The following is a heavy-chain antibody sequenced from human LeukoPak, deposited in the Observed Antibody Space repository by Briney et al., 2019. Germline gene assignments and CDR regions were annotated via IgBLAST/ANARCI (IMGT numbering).Heavy chain of an antibody. V-gene: IGHV3-23*01. D-gene: IGHD3-10*01. CDR3: TTANGELLGDY. CDR2: ISESGTST. J-gene: IGHJ4*02. CDR1: GFIFSKFA. Sequence: QPGGSLRLSCAASGFIFSKFAMSWVRQAPGKGLEWVSLISESGTSTNYADSVEGRFIISRDNSRSTLYLQMNSLRAEDTAVYYCTTANGELLGDYWGQGTLVTVSS.